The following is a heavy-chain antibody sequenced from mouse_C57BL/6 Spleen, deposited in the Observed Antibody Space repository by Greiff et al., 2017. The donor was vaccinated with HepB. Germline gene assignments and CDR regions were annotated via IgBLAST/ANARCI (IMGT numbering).Heavy chain of an antibody. CDR2: IWSGGST. V-gene: IGHV2-2*01. D-gene: IGHD4-1*01. CDR3: ARNGLGGGYYFDY. J-gene: IGHJ2*01. Sequence: VKPMESGPGLVQPSQSLSITCTVSGFSLTSYGVHWVRQSPGKGLEWLGVIWSGGSTDYNAAFISRLSISKDNSKSQVFFKMNSLQADDTAIYYCARNGLGGGYYFDYWGQGTTLTVSS. CDR1: GFSLTSYG.